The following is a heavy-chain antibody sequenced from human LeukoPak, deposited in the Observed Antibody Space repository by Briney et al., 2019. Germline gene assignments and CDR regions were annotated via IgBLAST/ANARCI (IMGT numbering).Heavy chain of an antibody. CDR3: ARPSSSQTYYDILTGYVDALDI. D-gene: IGHD3-9*01. Sequence: PGGSLTLSCAASGFTFSSYSMNWVRQAPGKGLEWIASIISSSSYIYYADSVKGRFTISRDNAKNSLYLQMNSLRAEDTAVYYCARPSSSQTYYDILTGYVDALDIWGQGTMVTVSS. CDR1: GFTFSSYS. J-gene: IGHJ3*02. V-gene: IGHV3-21*01. CDR2: IISSSSYI.